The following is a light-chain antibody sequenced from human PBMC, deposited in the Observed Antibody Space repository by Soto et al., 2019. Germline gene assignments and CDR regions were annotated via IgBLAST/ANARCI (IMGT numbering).Light chain of an antibody. V-gene: IGKV1-5*01. CDR1: QSISTW. Sequence: DIQMTQSPSTLSVSVGDRVTITCRASQSISTWLAWYQQKPGKAPRLLIYEASYLERGVPSRFSGSGSGTEFTLTISDLQPDDLATYYCQQYNSFWTFGQGTKVEI. CDR2: EAS. CDR3: QQYNSFWT. J-gene: IGKJ1*01.